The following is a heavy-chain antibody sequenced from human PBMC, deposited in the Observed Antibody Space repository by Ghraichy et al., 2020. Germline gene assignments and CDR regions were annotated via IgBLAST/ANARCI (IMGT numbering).Heavy chain of an antibody. CDR3: VKGDTAMGGYYSYYYGMDV. CDR2: IYYSGST. Sequence: SETLSLTCTVSGGSISSYYWSWVRQSPGKGLEWIGYIYYSGSTNYNSSLKSRVTISADTSKNQLSLKLRSVTAADTAVYYCVKGDTAMGGYYSYYYGMDVWGQGTTVTVSS. D-gene: IGHD5-18*01. V-gene: IGHV4-59*01. CDR1: GGSISSYY. J-gene: IGHJ6*02.